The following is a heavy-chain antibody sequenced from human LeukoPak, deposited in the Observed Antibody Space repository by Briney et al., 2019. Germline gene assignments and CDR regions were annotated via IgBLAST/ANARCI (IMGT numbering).Heavy chain of an antibody. Sequence: ASVKVSCKASGYTFTGSYMHWVRQAPGQGLEWMGWINPYSGATNYAQKFQGRITMTRDTSISTAYMELSRLRSDDTAMYYCTRQHDNSYDAFDNWSQGTMVTVSS. CDR3: TRQHDNSYDAFDN. D-gene: IGHD1-1*01. V-gene: IGHV1-2*02. CDR2: INPYSGAT. J-gene: IGHJ3*02. CDR1: GYTFTGSY.